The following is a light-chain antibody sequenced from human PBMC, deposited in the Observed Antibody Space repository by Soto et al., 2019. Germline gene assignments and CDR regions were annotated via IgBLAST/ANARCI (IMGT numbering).Light chain of an antibody. CDR2: ATS. J-gene: IGKJ2*03. CDR3: QQYGNSPRYS. CDR1: QSVSSIY. V-gene: IGKV3-20*01. Sequence: EIVLTQSPGTLSLSPGESVTLSCRASQSVSSIYLAWYQQKPGQAPRLVIYATSSRATGIPDRFSGSGSETDLTITIRRLEPEDFAVYYCQQYGNSPRYSFGQGTRLEMK.